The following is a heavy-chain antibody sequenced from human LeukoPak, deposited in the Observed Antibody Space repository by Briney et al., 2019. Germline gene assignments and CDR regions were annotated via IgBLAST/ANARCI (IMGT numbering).Heavy chain of an antibody. CDR1: GYTFTSYY. D-gene: IGHD5-12*01. CDR2: INPSGGST. J-gene: IGHJ4*02. Sequence: ASVRVSCKASGYTFTSYYMHWVRQAPGQGLEWMGIINPSGGSTSYAQKFQGRVTMTRDTSTSTVYMELSSLRSEETAAYYCARVYSGYDSDYWGQGTLVTVSS. V-gene: IGHV1-46*01. CDR3: ARVYSGYDSDY.